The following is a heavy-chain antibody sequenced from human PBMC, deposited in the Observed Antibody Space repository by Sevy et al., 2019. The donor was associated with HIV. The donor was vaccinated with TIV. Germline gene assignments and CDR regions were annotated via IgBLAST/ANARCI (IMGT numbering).Heavy chain of an antibody. D-gene: IGHD2-8*02. CDR2: IYYSGST. Sequence: SETLSLTCTVSGGSISSRSYYWGWIRQPPGKGLEWIGSIYYSGSTYYNPSLKSRVTISVDTSKNQFSLKLSSVTAADTAVYYCARGYWEETFDIWGQGTMVTVSS. V-gene: IGHV4-39*01. CDR3: ARGYWEETFDI. CDR1: GGSISSRSYY. J-gene: IGHJ3*02.